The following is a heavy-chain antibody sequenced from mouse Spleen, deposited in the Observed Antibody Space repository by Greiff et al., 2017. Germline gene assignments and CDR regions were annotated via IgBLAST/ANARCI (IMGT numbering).Heavy chain of an antibody. CDR2: IDPSDSYT. J-gene: IGHJ3*01. Sequence: QVQLQQPGAELVRPGTSVKLSCKASGYTFTSYWMHWVKQTPVQGLEWIGVIDPSDSYTTYNQKFKGQAILTVDTSSSTAYMQLSSLTSEDSAVYYCARLGRSKVTEDWGQGTPVTVSA. CDR1: GYTFTSYW. D-gene: IGHD1-1*01. CDR3: ARLGRSKVTED. V-gene: IGHV1-59*01.